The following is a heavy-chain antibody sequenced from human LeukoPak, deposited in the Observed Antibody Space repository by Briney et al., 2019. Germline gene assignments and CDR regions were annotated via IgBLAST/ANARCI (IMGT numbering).Heavy chain of an antibody. CDR1: GFTFSSYA. CDR3: ARDHDILTGNNWFDP. D-gene: IGHD3-9*01. Sequence: GGSLRLSCAASGFTFSSYAMHWVRQAPGKGLEWVAVISYDKSNKYYADSVKGRFTISRDNSKNTLYLQINSLRPEDTAVYYCARDHDILTGNNWFDPWGQGTLVTVSS. V-gene: IGHV3-30*04. J-gene: IGHJ5*02. CDR2: ISYDKSNK.